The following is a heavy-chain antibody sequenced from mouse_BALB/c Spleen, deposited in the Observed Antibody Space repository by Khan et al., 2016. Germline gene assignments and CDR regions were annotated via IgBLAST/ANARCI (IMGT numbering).Heavy chain of an antibody. CDR3: APFTTAQGFAY. J-gene: IGHJ3*01. CDR2: ISYSGST. CDR1: GYSITSDYA. D-gene: IGHD1-2*01. Sequence: EVQLQESGPGLVKPSQSLSLTCTVTGYSITSDYAWNWIRQFPGNKLEWMGYISYSGSTSYNPSLKSRISITRDTSKNQFFLQLNSVTTEVTATYYCAPFTTAQGFAYWGQGTLVTVSA. V-gene: IGHV3-2*02.